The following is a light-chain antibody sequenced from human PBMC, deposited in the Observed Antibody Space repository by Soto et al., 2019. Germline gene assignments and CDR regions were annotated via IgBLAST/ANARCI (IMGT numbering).Light chain of an antibody. CDR3: QQYDGLPPWT. J-gene: IGKJ1*01. CDR1: QDISNG. Sequence: DIQMTQSPVSLSASIGDRVTITCQASQDISNGLNWYQQKPGKAPKLLIFGAVNLETGIPSRFSGSWSGTPFTFTIRSLQPEDIATYYCQQYDGLPPWTFGQGTKVEIK. CDR2: GAV. V-gene: IGKV1-33*01.